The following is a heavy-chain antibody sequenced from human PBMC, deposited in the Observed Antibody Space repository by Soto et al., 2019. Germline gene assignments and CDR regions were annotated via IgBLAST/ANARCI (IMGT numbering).Heavy chain of an antibody. CDR2: IYYSGST. V-gene: IGHV4-59*01. D-gene: IGHD4-17*01. CDR1: GGSISSYY. J-gene: IGHJ3*02. CDR3: ARVSERTTDDAFDI. Sequence: QVQLQESGPGLVKPSETLSLTCTVSGGSISSYYWSWIRQPPGKGLEWIGYIYYSGSTNYNPSLKSRVTIAVDTSKNQFSLKLSSVTAADTAVYYCARVSERTTDDAFDIWGQGTMVTVSS.